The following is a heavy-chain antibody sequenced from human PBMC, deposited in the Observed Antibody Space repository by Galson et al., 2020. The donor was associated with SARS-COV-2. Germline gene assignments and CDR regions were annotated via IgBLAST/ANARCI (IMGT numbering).Heavy chain of an antibody. D-gene: IGHD1-26*01. CDR2: IYTSGST. V-gene: IGHV4-61*02. Sequence: SQTLSLTCTVSGGSISSGSYYWSWIRQPAGKGLEWIGRIYTSGSTYYNPSLKSRVTISVDTSKNQFSLQLSSVTAADTTVYYCAGGNYYYFDYWGQGTLVTVSS. CDR1: GGSISSGSYY. J-gene: IGHJ4*02. CDR3: AGGNYYYFDY.